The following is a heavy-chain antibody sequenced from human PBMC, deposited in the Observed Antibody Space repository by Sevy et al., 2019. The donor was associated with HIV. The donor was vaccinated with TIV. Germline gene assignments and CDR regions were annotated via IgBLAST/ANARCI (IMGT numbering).Heavy chain of an antibody. J-gene: IGHJ4*02. CDR2: INYSGNT. D-gene: IGHD6-25*01. Sequence: TCTTNYFSGWIRQPPGKGLEPIAWINYSGNTYQNPSVESRVTISVDTSKNPLSLTLNSVTAADTAVYYCVRHRLHRIPAAADFDYWGQGTLVTVSS. CDR3: VRHRLHRIPAAADFDY. V-gene: IGHV4-39*01. CDR1: TCTTNYF.